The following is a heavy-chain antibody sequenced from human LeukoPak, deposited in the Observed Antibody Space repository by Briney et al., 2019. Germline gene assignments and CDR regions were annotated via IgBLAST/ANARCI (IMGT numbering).Heavy chain of an antibody. V-gene: IGHV3-23*01. CDR1: GFIFSSYA. D-gene: IGHD6-13*01. CDR3: ARALGRAAAFIRTFVY. Sequence: GGSLRLSCAASGFIFSSYAMSWVRQAPGKGLEWVSAVSRSGGSTYHADSVKGRFTISRDNAKNSLYLQMNSLRAEDTAVYYCARALGRAAAFIRTFVYWGQGTLVTVSS. CDR2: VSRSGGST. J-gene: IGHJ4*02.